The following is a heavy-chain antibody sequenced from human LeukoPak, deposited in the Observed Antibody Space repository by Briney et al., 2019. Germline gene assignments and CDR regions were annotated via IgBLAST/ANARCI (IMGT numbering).Heavy chain of an antibody. CDR3: AETLDRRFPLDY. J-gene: IGHJ4*02. CDR1: GYXFTGYY. D-gene: IGHD1-14*01. CDR2: INPNSGGT. Sequence: ASVKVSCKASGYXFTGYYMHWVRQAPGQGLEWMGWINPNSGGTNYAQKFQGRATITRDTSISTAYMELSRLRSDDTAVYYCAETLDRRFPLDYWGQGTLVTVSS. V-gene: IGHV1-2*02.